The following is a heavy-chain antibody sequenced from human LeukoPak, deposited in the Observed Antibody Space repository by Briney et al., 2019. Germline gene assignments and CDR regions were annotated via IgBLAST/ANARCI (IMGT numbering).Heavy chain of an antibody. J-gene: IGHJ4*02. CDR3: ARDFNGDSHFDY. V-gene: IGHV4-59*01. CDR1: GGSISGYY. D-gene: IGHD4-17*01. CDR2: VSYTGSA. Sequence: SETLSLTCTVSGGSISGYYWSWIRQPSGKGLEWIGNVSYTGSANYNPSLKGRVTISVDTSKNQFSLKLTSLTAADTAVYYCARDFNGDSHFDYWGQGTLVDVSS.